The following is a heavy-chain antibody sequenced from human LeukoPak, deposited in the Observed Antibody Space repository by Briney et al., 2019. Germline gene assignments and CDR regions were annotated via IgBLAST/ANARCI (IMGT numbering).Heavy chain of an antibody. D-gene: IGHD3-10*01. CDR1: GFTFSSYS. CDR2: ISSSSSYI. V-gene: IGHV3-21*01. CDR3: ARGAITMVRGVINY. J-gene: IGHJ4*02. Sequence: TGGSLRLSCAASGFTFSSYSMNWVRQAPGKGLEWVSSISSSSSYIYYADSVKGRFTISRDNAKNTLYLQMNSLRAEDTAVYYCARGAITMVRGVINYWGQGTLVTVSS.